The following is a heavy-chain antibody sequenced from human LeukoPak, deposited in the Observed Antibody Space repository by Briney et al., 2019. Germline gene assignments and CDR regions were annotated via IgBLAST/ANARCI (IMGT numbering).Heavy chain of an antibody. J-gene: IGHJ4*02. CDR2: ISGSGGST. CDR3: ATQGPSKSNKFDY. CDR1: GFTFSSYW. V-gene: IGHV3-23*01. D-gene: IGHD4-11*01. Sequence: GGSLRLSCAASGFTFSSYWMHWVRQAPGKGLVWVSSISGSGGSTYYADSVKGRFTISRDNSKNALYLQMNSLRAEDTAVYYCATQGPSKSNKFDYWGQGTLVTVSS.